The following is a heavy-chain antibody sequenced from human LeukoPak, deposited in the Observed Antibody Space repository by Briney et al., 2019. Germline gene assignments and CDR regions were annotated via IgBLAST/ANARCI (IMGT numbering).Heavy chain of an antibody. CDR3: AKGTSYNWNDGWFDP. D-gene: IGHD1-20*01. J-gene: IGHJ5*02. CDR1: GFTFSSYA. CDR2: ISGSGGIT. Sequence: GGSLRLSCAASGFTFSSYAMSWVRQAPGKGLEWVSAISGSGGITSYADSVKGRFTISRDNSKNTLYLQMNSLRAEDTAVYYCAKGTSYNWNDGWFDPWGNGILVTVSS. V-gene: IGHV3-23*01.